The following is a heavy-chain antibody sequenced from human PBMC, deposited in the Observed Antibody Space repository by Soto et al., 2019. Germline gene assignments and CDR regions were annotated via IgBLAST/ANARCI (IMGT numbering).Heavy chain of an antibody. CDR1: GYRFTTFY. J-gene: IGHJ4*02. D-gene: IGHD5-18*01. V-gene: IGHV1-2*06. Sequence: GASVKVSCKASGYRFTTFYIHWVRQAPGQGLEWMGRMNLDTGGTTYVQKFQGRVTMTRDTSISTAYMEVTNLKSDDTAIYYCARDGNFAFRGYSFGFDFWGQGTLVTVSS. CDR2: MNLDTGGT. CDR3: ARDGNFAFRGYSFGFDF.